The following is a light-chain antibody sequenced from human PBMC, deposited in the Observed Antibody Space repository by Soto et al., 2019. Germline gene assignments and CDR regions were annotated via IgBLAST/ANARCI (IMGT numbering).Light chain of an antibody. Sequence: EIVLTQSPATLSLSPGERATLSCRASQSVSSSYLAWYQQKPGQAPRLLIYGASSRATGIPERFSGSGSGTEFTLTISGLQSEDFTVYYCQQYNNWPLTFGGGTKV. CDR1: QSVSSSY. CDR3: QQYNNWPLT. J-gene: IGKJ4*01. CDR2: GAS. V-gene: IGKV3D-15*01.